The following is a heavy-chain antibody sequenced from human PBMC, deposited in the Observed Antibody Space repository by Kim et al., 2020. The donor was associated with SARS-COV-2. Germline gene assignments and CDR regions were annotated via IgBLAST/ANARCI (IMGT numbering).Heavy chain of an antibody. J-gene: IGHJ6*02. V-gene: IGHV1-69*02. CDR2: IA. CDR3: SGSSPDGMDV. D-gene: IGHD1-26*01. Sequence: IANYAQKFQGRVTITADKSTSTAYMELSSLRSEDTAVYFCSGSSPDGMDVWGQGTTVTVSS.